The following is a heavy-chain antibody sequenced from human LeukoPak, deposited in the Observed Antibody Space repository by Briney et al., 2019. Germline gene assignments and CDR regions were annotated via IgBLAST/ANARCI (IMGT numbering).Heavy chain of an antibody. V-gene: IGHV1-8*01. CDR2: MNPNSGNT. CDR1: GYTFTSYD. Sequence: VSVKVSRKASGYTFTSYDINWVRQATGQGLEWMGWMNPNSGNTGYAQKFQGRVTMTRNTSISTAYMELSSLRSEDTAVYYCATIRRPPSITLGWGQGTLVTVSS. D-gene: IGHD3-10*01. CDR3: ATIRRPPSITLG. J-gene: IGHJ4*02.